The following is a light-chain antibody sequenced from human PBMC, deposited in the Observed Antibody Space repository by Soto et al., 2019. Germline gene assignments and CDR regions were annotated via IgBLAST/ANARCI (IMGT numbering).Light chain of an antibody. J-gene: IGKJ3*01. CDR3: QQYYSYPLRT. CDR1: QGISSY. CDR2: AAS. Sequence: AIRMTQSPSSFSASTGDRVTITCRASQGISSYLAWYQQKPGKAPKLLIYAASTLQSGVPSRFSGSGSGTDFTLTISCLQSEDFATYYCQQYYSYPLRTFGPGTKVD. V-gene: IGKV1-8*01.